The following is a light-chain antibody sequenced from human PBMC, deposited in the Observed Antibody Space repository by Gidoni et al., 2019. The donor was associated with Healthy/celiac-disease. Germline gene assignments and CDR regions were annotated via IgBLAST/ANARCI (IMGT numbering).Light chain of an antibody. J-gene: IGKJ1*01. CDR3: QQRSNWPPT. V-gene: IGKV3-11*01. Sequence: EIVLTQPPATLSLSPGERATLSCRASQSVSSYLAWYQQKPGQAPRLLIYDASNRATGIPARFSGSGSGTDFTLTISSLGPEDFAVYYCQQRSNWPPTFGQGTKVEIK. CDR2: DAS. CDR1: QSVSSY.